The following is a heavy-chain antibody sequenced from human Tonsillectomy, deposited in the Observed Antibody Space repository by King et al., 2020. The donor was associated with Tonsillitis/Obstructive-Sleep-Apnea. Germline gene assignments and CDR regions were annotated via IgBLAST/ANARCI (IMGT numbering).Heavy chain of an antibody. D-gene: IGHD6-19*01. CDR1: GVTFSSYA. Sequence: VQLVESGGGVVQPGRSLRLSCVASGVTFSSYAMHWVRQAPGKGLEWGATISYGGSDKYNADSVKGRFTVSRDNSKNTLYLHMNSLRTEDTAVYYCARDARMGIAVAGEHWGQGTLVTVSS. CDR3: ARDARMGIAVAGEH. J-gene: IGHJ1*01. CDR2: ISYGGSDK. V-gene: IGHV3-30*04.